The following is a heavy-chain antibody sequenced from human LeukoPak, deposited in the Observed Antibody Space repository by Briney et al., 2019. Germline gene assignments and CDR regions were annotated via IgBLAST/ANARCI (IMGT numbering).Heavy chain of an antibody. CDR1: GGSCSGYY. V-gene: IGHV4-34*01. CDR3: ARGRLNHETDY. J-gene: IGHJ4*02. D-gene: IGHD1-14*01. Sequence: SETLSLTCAVYGGSCSGYYWSWIRQPPGKGLEWIGEINHSGSTNYNPSLKSRVTISVDTSKNQFSLKLSSVTAADTAVYYCARGRLNHETDYWGQGTLLTVSS. CDR2: INHSGST.